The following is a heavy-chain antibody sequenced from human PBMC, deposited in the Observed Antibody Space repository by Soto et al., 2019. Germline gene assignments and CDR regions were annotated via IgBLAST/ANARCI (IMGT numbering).Heavy chain of an antibody. V-gene: IGHV4-38-2*01. CDR1: GYSISSGYY. D-gene: IGHD3-22*01. CDR2: IYHSGST. J-gene: IGHJ5*02. CDR3: ARVDYYDSSGYYSNWFDP. Sequence: SETLSLTCAVSGYSISSGYYWGWIRQPPGKGLEWIGSIYHSGSTYYNPSLKSRVTISVDTSKNQFSLKLSSVTAADTAVYYCARVDYYDSSGYYSNWFDPWGQGTLVTV.